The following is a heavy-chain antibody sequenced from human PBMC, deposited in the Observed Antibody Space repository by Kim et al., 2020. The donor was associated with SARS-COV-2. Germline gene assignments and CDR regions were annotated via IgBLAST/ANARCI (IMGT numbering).Heavy chain of an antibody. Sequence: NPTLKSRVTISVDTSKNQFSLKLSSVTAADTAVYYCARGNYGDNEDYFDYWGQGTLVTVSS. D-gene: IGHD4-17*01. V-gene: IGHV4-31*02. CDR3: ARGNYGDNEDYFDY. J-gene: IGHJ4*02.